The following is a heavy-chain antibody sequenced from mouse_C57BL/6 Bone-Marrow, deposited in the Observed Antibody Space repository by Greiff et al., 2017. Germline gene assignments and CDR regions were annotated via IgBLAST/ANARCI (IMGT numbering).Heavy chain of an antibody. V-gene: IGHV1-82*01. J-gene: IGHJ3*01. CDR2: IYPGDGDT. Sequence: VQLKQSGPELVKPGASVKISCKASGYAFSSSWMNWVKQRPGQGLEWIGRIYPGDGDTNYNGKFKGKATLTADKSSSTAYMPLSSLTSEDSAVYCCASCWWMSYWGQGTLVTVSA. CDR1: GYAFSSSW. CDR3: ASCWWMSY. D-gene: IGHD1-1*02.